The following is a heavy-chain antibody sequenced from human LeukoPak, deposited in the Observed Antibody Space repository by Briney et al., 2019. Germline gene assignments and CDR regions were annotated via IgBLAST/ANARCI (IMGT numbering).Heavy chain of an antibody. D-gene: IGHD2-2*01. CDR2: IWYDGSNQ. J-gene: IGHJ4*02. V-gene: IGHV3-30*02. Sequence: GGSLRLSCAASGFTFSSDAMHWVRQAPAKGLEWVAFIWYDGSNQYYADSVKGRFTISRDNSKNTLYLQMNSLRAEDTAVYYCARVMGRYCSSTSCYVDYWGQGTLVTVSS. CDR3: ARVMGRYCSSTSCYVDY. CDR1: GFTFSSDA.